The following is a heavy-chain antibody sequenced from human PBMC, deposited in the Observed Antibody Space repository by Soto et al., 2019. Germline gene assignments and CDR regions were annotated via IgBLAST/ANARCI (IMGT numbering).Heavy chain of an antibody. Sequence: SETLSLTCTVSGDSINNYYLTWIRQPPGKGLEWIGYIHYSGSTKYNPSLKSRVTISRDKSKSQISLKLNSVTAADTAVYYCARDSTGWYFDFWGRGTLVTVSS. D-gene: IGHD3-10*01. J-gene: IGHJ2*01. CDR2: IHYSGST. CDR3: ARDSTGWYFDF. V-gene: IGHV4-59*12. CDR1: GDSINNYY.